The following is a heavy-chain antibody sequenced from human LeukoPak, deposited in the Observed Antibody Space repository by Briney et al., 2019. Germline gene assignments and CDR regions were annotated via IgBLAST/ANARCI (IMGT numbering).Heavy chain of an antibody. V-gene: IGHV3-23*01. CDR3: AKDGVAESQYHVDS. Sequence: PGGSLRLSCAASGFTFSSYAMNWVRQAPGKGLEWVSAISSGGGGTYYADSVKGRFAISRDNSKNTLYLQMNSLRAEDTAVYYFAKDGVAESQYHVDSWGPGAL. J-gene: IGHJ5*01. CDR2: ISSGGGGT. D-gene: IGHD1-14*01. CDR1: GFTFSSYA.